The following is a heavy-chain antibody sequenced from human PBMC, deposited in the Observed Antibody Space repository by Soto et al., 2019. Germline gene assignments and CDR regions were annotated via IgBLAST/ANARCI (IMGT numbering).Heavy chain of an antibody. D-gene: IGHD3-10*01. J-gene: IGHJ1*01. CDR2: INAVNGKT. CDR1: GYTFTNYA. Sequence: ASVKVSCKASGYTFTNYAIHWVRQGPGQRLEWMGWINAVNGKTKYSQKFQGRVTVTRDTSVGTAYMELSSLRSEDTAGYYCARSPRNYYALGSYSYFRHWGQGTLVTVSS. CDR3: ARSPRNYYALGSYSYFRH. V-gene: IGHV1-3*01.